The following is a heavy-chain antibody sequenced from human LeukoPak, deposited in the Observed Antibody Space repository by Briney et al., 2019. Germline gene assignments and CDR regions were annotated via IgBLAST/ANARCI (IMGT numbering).Heavy chain of an antibody. D-gene: IGHD3-22*01. CDR2: ISNSGATI. Sequence: GGSLRLSCAASGFTFSSYEMAWVRQAPGMGLEWLSYISNSGATIKYADSVIGRFTISRDSAENAVYLQMNSLRAEDTAVYYCARVGLPRGYYYDSSGYYYPGWGQGTLVTVSS. J-gene: IGHJ4*02. V-gene: IGHV3-48*03. CDR1: GFTFSSYE. CDR3: ARVGLPRGYYYDSSGYYYPG.